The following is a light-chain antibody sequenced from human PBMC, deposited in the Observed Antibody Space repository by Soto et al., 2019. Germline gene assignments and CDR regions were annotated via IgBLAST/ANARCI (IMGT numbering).Light chain of an antibody. CDR1: KSVSNN. CDR3: QQYNNWPPLT. J-gene: IGKJ4*01. CDR2: GAS. V-gene: IGKV3-15*01. Sequence: EIVMTQSPGTLSVSPGERAILSSRASKSVSNNLAWYQQKPGQAPRLLIYGASTRATGIPARFRGSGSGTEFTLSISSLQSEDSAIYYCQQYNNWPPLTFGGGTKVEIK.